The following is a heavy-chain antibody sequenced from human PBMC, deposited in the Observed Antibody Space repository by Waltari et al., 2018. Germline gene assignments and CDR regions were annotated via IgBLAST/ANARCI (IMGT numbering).Heavy chain of an antibody. Sequence: EVQLLESGGGLVQVGGSLRLSCTVFGFTFSDHWMDWVRQTPGKGLEWVANINQDGSEKYYLDSVRGRFTISRDNAKNSVYLQINSLRDEDTAVYYCSRSLDIWGQGTTVTVSS. J-gene: IGHJ6*02. CDR3: SRSLDI. CDR2: INQDGSEK. CDR1: GFTFSDHW. V-gene: IGHV3-7*01.